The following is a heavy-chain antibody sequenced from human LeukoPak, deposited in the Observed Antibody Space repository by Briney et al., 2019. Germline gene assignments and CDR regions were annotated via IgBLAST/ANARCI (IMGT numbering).Heavy chain of an antibody. CDR2: ISGSGGST. CDR3: AKARSSQQWLVYYYGMDV. J-gene: IGHJ6*02. D-gene: IGHD6-19*01. Sequence: GGSLRLSCAASGFTFSSYWMSWVRQAPGKGLEWVSAISGSGGSTYYADSVKGRFTISRDISKNTLYLQMNSLRAEDTAVYYCAKARSSQQWLVYYYGMDVWGQGTTVTVSS. CDR1: GFTFSSYW. V-gene: IGHV3-23*01.